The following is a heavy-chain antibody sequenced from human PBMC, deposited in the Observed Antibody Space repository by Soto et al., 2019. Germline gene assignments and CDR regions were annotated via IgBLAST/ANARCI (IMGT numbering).Heavy chain of an antibody. Sequence: EVQLVESGGGLVEPGGSLRLSCAASGFTVSSNYMSWVRQAPGKGLEWVSVIYSGGSTYYADSVKGRFTISRDNSKNTLYLQMNSLSAEDTAVYYCATDPIAAAIKGLWYFDLWGRGTLVTVSS. CDR2: IYSGGST. D-gene: IGHD6-13*01. J-gene: IGHJ2*01. CDR3: ATDPIAAAIKGLWYFDL. CDR1: GFTVSSNY. V-gene: IGHV3-66*01.